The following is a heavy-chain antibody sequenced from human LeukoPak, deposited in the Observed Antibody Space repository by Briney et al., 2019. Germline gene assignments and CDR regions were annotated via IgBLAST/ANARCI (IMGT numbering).Heavy chain of an antibody. J-gene: IGHJ6*02. CDR2: IYPGDSDT. CDR1: GSRFTDYW. D-gene: IGHD1-7*01. Sequence: KRGASLQISCKGSGSRFTDYWIGWVRQLPGKGLEWMGIIYPGDSDTRYSPSFQGQVTISVDKSINTAHLQWGSLKASDTAMYYCARGAAGTIPDYCYFGMDIWGQGTTVTVSS. CDR3: ARGAAGTIPDYCYFGMDI. V-gene: IGHV5-51*01.